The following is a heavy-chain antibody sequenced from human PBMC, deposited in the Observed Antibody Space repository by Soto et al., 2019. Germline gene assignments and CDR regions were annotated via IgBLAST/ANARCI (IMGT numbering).Heavy chain of an antibody. J-gene: IGHJ6*02. V-gene: IGHV3-30*18. D-gene: IGHD5-12*01. Sequence: GSLRLSCAASGFSFSSYGMHWVRQAPGKGLEWVAVISYDGSNKYYADSVKGRFTISRDNSKNTLYLQMNSLRAEDTAVYYCAKDLPVVATDGGGMDVWGQGTTVTVSS. CDR3: AKDLPVVATDGGGMDV. CDR1: GFSFSSYG. CDR2: ISYDGSNK.